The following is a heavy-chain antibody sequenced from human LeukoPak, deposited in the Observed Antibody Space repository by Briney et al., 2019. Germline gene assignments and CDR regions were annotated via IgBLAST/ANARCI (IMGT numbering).Heavy chain of an antibody. CDR1: GGTFISYT. CDR2: IIPILGIA. V-gene: IGHV1-69*02. CDR3: ASEYEFYGMDV. J-gene: IGHJ6*02. Sequence: GASVKVSCKASGGTFISYTISWVRQAPAQGLEWMGRIIPILGIANYAQKFQSRSNITADKSTSTAYMELSSLRSEDTAVYYCASEYEFYGMDVWGQGTTVTVSS. D-gene: IGHD3-3*01.